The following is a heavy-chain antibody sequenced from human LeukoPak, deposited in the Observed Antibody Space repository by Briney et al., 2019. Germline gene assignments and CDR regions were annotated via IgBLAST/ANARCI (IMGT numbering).Heavy chain of an antibody. J-gene: IGHJ4*02. V-gene: IGHV3-23*01. Sequence: PGGSLRLSCAASGFTFSSYATSWVRQAPGKGLEWVSTISGSGGSTYFADSVKGRFTISRDNSKNTLFLQMNSLRAEDTALYYCAKGRANYNIDYWGQGTLVSVSS. CDR2: ISGSGGST. D-gene: IGHD4/OR15-4a*01. CDR1: GFTFSSYA. CDR3: AKGRANYNIDY.